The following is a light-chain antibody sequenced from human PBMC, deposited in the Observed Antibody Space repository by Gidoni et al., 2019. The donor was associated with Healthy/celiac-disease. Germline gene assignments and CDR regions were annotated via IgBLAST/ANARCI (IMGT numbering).Light chain of an antibody. CDR1: QSVSSSY. CDR2: GAS. CDR3: QQYGSSPFT. J-gene: IGKJ3*01. V-gene: IGKV3-20*01. Sequence: EIVLTQSPGTLSLSPGERATLSCRASQSVSSSYLAWYQQKPGQAPRLLIYGASSRATGIPDRFSGSGSGTDFTLTISRLEPVDFAVYYCQQYGSSPFTFGPXTKVDIK.